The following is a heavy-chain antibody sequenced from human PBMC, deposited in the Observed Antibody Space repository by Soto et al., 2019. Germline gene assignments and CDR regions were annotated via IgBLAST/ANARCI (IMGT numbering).Heavy chain of an antibody. CDR2: IYPDESDT. Sequence: PGESLKISCKGSGYTFSNQWIGWLRQMPGKGLEWMGIIYPDESDTRDSPSFQRQVTISADKSISTAYLQWSSLKASDTAIYYCARRDAYNSDHWGQGTLVTVSS. CDR3: ARRDAYNSDH. V-gene: IGHV5-51*01. CDR1: GYTFSNQW. D-gene: IGHD1-1*01. J-gene: IGHJ4*02.